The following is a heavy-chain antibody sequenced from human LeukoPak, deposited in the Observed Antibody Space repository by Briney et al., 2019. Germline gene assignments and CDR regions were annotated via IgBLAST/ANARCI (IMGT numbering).Heavy chain of an antibody. CDR1: GGSISSYY. V-gene: IGHV4-59*12. D-gene: IGHD3-3*01. CDR3: ARGNNFWSDSKYFQH. Sequence: KASETLSLTCTVSGGSISSYYWSWIRQPPGKGLEWIGYIYYSGSTNYNPSLKSRVTISVDTSKNQFSLKLSSVTAADTAVYYCARGNNFWSDSKYFQHWGQGTLVTVSS. J-gene: IGHJ1*01. CDR2: IYYSGST.